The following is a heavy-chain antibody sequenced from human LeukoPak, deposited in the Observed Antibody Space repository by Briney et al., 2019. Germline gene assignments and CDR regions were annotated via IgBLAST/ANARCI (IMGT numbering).Heavy chain of an antibody. J-gene: IGHJ3*02. CDR2: ISSSGSTI. Sequence: GGSLRLSCAASGFTFSSYEMNWVRQAPGKGLEWVSYISSSGSTIYYADSVKGRFTISRDNSKNTLYLQMNSLRAEDTAVYYCARTVYSSSWYGSAFDIWGQGTMVTVSS. D-gene: IGHD6-13*01. CDR3: ARTVYSSSWYGSAFDI. V-gene: IGHV3-48*03. CDR1: GFTFSSYE.